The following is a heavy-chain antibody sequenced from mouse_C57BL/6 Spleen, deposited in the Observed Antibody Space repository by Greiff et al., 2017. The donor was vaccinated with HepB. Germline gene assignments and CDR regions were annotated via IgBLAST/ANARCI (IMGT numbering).Heavy chain of an antibody. CDR1: GYTFTSYW. J-gene: IGHJ2*01. CDR3: ARTSIYYDYDNFDY. V-gene: IGHV1-52*01. Sequence: QVQLKQPGAELVRPGSSVKLSCKASGYTFTSYWMHWVKQRPIQGLEWIGNIDPSDSETHYNQKFKDKATLTVDKSSSTAYMQLSSLTSEDSAVYYCARTSIYYDYDNFDYWGQGTTLTVSS. D-gene: IGHD2-4*01. CDR2: IDPSDSET.